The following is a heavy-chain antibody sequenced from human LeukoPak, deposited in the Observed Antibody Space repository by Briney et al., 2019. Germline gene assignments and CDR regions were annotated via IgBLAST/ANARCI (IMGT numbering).Heavy chain of an antibody. V-gene: IGHV3-23*01. D-gene: IGHD1-26*01. CDR2: ISGRGDRT. CDR1: GLTFTNFG. J-gene: IGHJ4*02. Sequence: GGSLRLSCAASGLTFTNFGMSWVRQAPGKGLEWVSAISGRGDRTYYADSVKGRFTISRDNAKNSLYLQMNSLRPEDTAVYYCARENSGSYYQFDCWGQGTLVTVSS. CDR3: ARENSGSYYQFDC.